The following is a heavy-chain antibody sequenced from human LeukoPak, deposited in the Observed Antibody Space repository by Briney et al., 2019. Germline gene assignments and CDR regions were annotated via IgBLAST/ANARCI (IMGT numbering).Heavy chain of an antibody. D-gene: IGHD6-13*01. Sequence: SETLSLTCTVSGGSISSGGYYWSWIRQHPGKGLEWIGYIYYSGSTYYNPSLKSRVTISVDTSKNQFSLKLSSVTAADTAVYYCAMGHSSSWASPAGGYWGQGTLVTVSS. V-gene: IGHV4-31*03. CDR1: GGSISSGGYY. J-gene: IGHJ4*02. CDR3: AMGHSSSWASPAGGY. CDR2: IYYSGST.